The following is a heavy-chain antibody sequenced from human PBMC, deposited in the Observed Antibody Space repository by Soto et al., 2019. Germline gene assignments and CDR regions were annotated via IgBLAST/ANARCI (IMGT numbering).Heavy chain of an antibody. CDR2: IYYSWST. Sequence: QVQLQESGPGLVKPSETLSLTCTVSGGSISSYYWSWIRQPPGKGLEWIGYIYYSWSTNYNPSLKSRVNISVDTSKNQFSLKLSSVTAADTAVYYCARVMITFGGVMGTYYYYYMDVWGKGTTVTVSS. V-gene: IGHV4-59*01. D-gene: IGHD3-16*01. CDR1: GGSISSYY. J-gene: IGHJ6*03. CDR3: ARVMITFGGVMGTYYYYYMDV.